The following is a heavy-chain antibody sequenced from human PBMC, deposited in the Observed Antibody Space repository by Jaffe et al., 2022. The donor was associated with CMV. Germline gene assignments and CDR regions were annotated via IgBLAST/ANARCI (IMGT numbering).Heavy chain of an antibody. CDR1: GFTFGDYA. CDR3: TRVEGRDIVVVVAATMPTHDY. D-gene: IGHD2-15*01. Sequence: EVQLVESGGGLVKPGRSLRLSCTASGFTFGDYAMSWFRQAPGKGLEWVGFIRSKAYGGTTEYAASVKGRFTISRDDSKSIAYLQMNSLKTEDTAVYYCTRVEGRDIVVVVAATMPTHDYWGQGTLVTVSS. V-gene: IGHV3-49*05. J-gene: IGHJ4*02. CDR2: IRSKAYGGTT.